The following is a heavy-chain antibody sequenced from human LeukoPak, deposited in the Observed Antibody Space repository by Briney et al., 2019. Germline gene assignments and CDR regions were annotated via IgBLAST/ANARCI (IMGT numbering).Heavy chain of an antibody. CDR3: ARGHGDFVGTDY. J-gene: IGHJ4*02. CDR2: ISYDATNE. D-gene: IGHD4-17*01. Sequence: GGSLRLSCVASGFTFSRYSMHWVRQAPGRGLEWVAVISYDATNEHYADSVKGRFTISRDNSKNTLFLHMNSLTLDDTGVYYCARGHGDFVGTDYWGQGTLVTVSS. V-gene: IGHV3-30-3*01. CDR1: GFTFSRYS.